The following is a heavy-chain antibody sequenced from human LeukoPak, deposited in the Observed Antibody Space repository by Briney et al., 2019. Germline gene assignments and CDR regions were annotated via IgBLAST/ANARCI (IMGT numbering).Heavy chain of an antibody. CDR1: GGSISSSSYY. CDR3: ARGGGVRWFGDYYFDY. D-gene: IGHD3-10*01. CDR2: IYYSGST. Sequence: SETLSLTCTVSGGSISSSSYYWGWIRQPPGKGLEWIGSIYYSGSTYYNPSLKSRVTISVDTSKNQFSLKLSSVTAADTAVYYCARGGGVRWFGDYYFDYWGQGTLVTVSS. J-gene: IGHJ4*02. V-gene: IGHV4-39*07.